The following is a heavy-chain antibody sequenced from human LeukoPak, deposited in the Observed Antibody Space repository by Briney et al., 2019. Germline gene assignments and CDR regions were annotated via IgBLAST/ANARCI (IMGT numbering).Heavy chain of an antibody. CDR3: ARDDDTPWYSSGWYCLDY. D-gene: IGHD6-19*01. Sequence: ASVKVSCKASGYTFTGYYMHWVRQAPGQGLEWMGIINPSGGSTSYAQKFQGRVTMTRDMSTSTVYMELSSLRSEDTAVYYCARDDDTPWYSSGWYCLDYWGQGTLVTVSS. V-gene: IGHV1-46*01. CDR2: INPSGGST. J-gene: IGHJ4*02. CDR1: GYTFTGYY.